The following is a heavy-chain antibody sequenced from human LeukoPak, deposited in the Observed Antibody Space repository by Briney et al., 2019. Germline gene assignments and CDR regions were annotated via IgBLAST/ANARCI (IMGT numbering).Heavy chain of an antibody. CDR2: IFWDSSTV. CDR3: ARVQYSRMSKGAFDL. V-gene: IGHV3-9*03. Sequence: GGSLRPSCSASGFSFHDYTMHWVRQAPGKGLEWVSSIFWDSSTVAYADSVKGRFTISRDNAQNFLYLQMNSLRDEDMALYYCARVQYSRMSKGAFDLWGQGTLVIVSS. CDR1: GFSFHDYT. D-gene: IGHD6-6*01. J-gene: IGHJ3*01.